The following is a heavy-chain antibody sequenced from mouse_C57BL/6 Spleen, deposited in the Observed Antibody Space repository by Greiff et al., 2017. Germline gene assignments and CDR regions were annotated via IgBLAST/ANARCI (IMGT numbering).Heavy chain of an antibody. D-gene: IGHD2-2*01. CDR2: IYPYNGVS. CDR1: GYSFTGYY. V-gene: IGHV1-31*01. CDR3: ARFPIYGYDGNYFDY. J-gene: IGHJ2*01. Sequence: VQLQQSGPELVKPGASVKISCKASGYSFTGYYMHWVKQSHGNILDWIGYIYPYNGVSSYNQNFKGKATLTVDKTSSTAYMEIRSLTSEYSAVYYCARFPIYGYDGNYFDYWGQGTTLTVSS.